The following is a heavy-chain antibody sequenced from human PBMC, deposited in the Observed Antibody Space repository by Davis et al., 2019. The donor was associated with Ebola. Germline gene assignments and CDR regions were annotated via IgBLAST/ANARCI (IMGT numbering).Heavy chain of an antibody. V-gene: IGHV3-13*01. CDR1: GFTFSSYD. J-gene: IGHJ4*02. Sequence: GESLKISCAASGFTFSSYDMHWVRQATGKRLEWVSAIGTAGDTYYPGSVKGRFTISRENAKNSLYLQMNSLRAEDTAVYYCASYVAVAGFIYWGQGTLVTVSS. CDR2: IGTAGDT. CDR3: ASYVAVAGFIY. D-gene: IGHD6-19*01.